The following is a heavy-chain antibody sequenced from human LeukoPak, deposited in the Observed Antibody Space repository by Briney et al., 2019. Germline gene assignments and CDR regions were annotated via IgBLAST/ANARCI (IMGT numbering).Heavy chain of an antibody. CDR3: ARAQDGFWSGYYTGPSDY. D-gene: IGHD3-3*01. CDR2: ISYDGSNK. Sequence: PGRSLRLSCAASGFTFSSYGMHWVRQAPGKGLEWVAVISYDGSNKYYADSVKGRFTISRDNSKNTLYLQMNSLRAEDTAVYYCARAQDGFWSGYYTGPSDYWGQGTLVTVSS. J-gene: IGHJ4*02. CDR1: GFTFSSYG. V-gene: IGHV3-30*03.